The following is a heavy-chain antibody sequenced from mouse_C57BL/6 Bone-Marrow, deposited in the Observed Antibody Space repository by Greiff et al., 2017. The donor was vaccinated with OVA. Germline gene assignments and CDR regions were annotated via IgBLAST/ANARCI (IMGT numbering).Heavy chain of an antibody. D-gene: IGHD1-1*01. V-gene: IGHV1-59*01. Sequence: QVQLQQPGAELVRPWTSVKLSCKASGYTFTSYWMHWVKQRPGQGLEWIGVIDPSDSYTNYNQKFKGKATLTVDTSSSTAYMQLSSLTSEDSAVYYCARDGSSYDWYFDVWGTGTTVTVSS. CDR2: IDPSDSYT. CDR1: GYTFTSYW. J-gene: IGHJ1*03. CDR3: ARDGSSYDWYFDV.